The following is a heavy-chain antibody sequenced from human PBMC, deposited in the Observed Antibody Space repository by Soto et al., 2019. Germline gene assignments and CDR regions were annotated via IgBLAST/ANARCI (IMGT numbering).Heavy chain of an antibody. CDR3: ARRGYEYESSGYYPLFDY. V-gene: IGHV3-53*01. CDR1: GLTVSSNY. D-gene: IGHD3-22*01. CDR2: IYGGDDT. Sequence: GGSLNLSCAASGLTVSSNYMGWVRQAPGTGLEWVSLIYGGDDTYYADSVKGRFTISRDNSKNTLYLQMNSLRVEDTAVYYCARRGYEYESSGYYPLFDYWGQGILVTVSS. J-gene: IGHJ4*02.